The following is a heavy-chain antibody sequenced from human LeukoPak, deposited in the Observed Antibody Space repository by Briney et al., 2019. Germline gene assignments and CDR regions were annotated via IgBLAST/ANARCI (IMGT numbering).Heavy chain of an antibody. V-gene: IGHV4-59*01. Sequence: PSETLSLTCIVSGGSISSYYWSWIRQPPGKGREWIGYIYYSGSTNYNPSLKSPVTISVDTSKNQFSLKLSSVTAADTAVYYCVRGAAAAGRLGFDYWGQGTLVTVSS. CDR2: IYYSGST. CDR1: GGSISSYY. CDR3: VRGAAAAGRLGFDY. J-gene: IGHJ4*02. D-gene: IGHD6-13*01.